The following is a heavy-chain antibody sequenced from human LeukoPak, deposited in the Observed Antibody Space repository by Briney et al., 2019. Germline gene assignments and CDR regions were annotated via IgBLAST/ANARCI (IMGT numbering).Heavy chain of an antibody. Sequence: GGSLRLSCAASGFKYSYHDMHWVRQAPGKGLEFVSSIGAAGAHTFYADSVKGRFTISRDNFQGTMYLQMDGLRPEDSAVYYCARELGGTKTGGFDIWGQGTVVTVYS. D-gene: IGHD1-14*01. CDR1: GFKYSYHD. J-gene: IGHJ3*02. CDR3: ARELGGTKTGGFDI. V-gene: IGHV3-64*02. CDR2: IGAAGAHT.